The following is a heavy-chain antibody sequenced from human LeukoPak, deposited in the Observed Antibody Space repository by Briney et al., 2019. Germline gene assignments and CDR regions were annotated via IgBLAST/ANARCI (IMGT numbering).Heavy chain of an antibody. J-gene: IGHJ5*02. V-gene: IGHV4-59*01. CDR1: GGSISSYY. D-gene: IGHD6-19*01. CDR3: ARMRSFSSGWYGGWFDP. Sequence: PSETLSLTCAVSGGSISSYYWSWIRQPPGKGLEWIGYIYYSGSTNYNPSLKSRVTISVDTSKNQFSLKLSSVTAADTAVYYCARMRSFSSGWYGGWFDPWGQGTLVTVSS. CDR2: IYYSGST.